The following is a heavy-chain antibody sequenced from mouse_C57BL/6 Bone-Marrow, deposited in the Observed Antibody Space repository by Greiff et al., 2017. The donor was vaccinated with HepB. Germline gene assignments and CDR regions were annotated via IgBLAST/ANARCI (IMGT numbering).Heavy chain of an antibody. CDR1: GFTFTDYY. CDR2: IRNKANGYTT. CDR3: ARYYYGSSYYYAMDY. J-gene: IGHJ4*01. D-gene: IGHD1-1*01. V-gene: IGHV7-3*01. Sequence: DVKLQESGGGLVQPGGSLSLSCAASGFTFTDYYMSWVRQPPGKALEWLGFIRNKANGYTTEYSASVKGRFTISRDNSQSILYLQMNALRAEDSATYYCARYYYGSSYYYAMDYWGQGTSVTVSS.